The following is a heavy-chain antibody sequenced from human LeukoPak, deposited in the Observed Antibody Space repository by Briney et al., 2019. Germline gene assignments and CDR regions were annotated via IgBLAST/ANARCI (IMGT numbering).Heavy chain of an antibody. CDR2: IYYSGST. Sequence: SETLSLTCTVSGGSISSSSYYWGWIRQPPGKGLEWIGSIYYSGSTYYNPSLKSRVTISVDTSKNQFSLKLSSVTAADTAVYYCARDIICGGIPYFDYWGQGTLVTVSS. D-gene: IGHD2-21*01. V-gene: IGHV4-39*07. CDR3: ARDIICGGIPYFDY. J-gene: IGHJ4*02. CDR1: GGSISSSSYY.